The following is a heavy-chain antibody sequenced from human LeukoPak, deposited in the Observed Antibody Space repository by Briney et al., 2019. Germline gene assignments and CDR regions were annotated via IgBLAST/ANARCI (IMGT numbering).Heavy chain of an antibody. Sequence: GASVKVSCKAPGYTFTSYDINWVRQATGQGLEWMGWMNPNSGNTGYAQEFQGRVTMTRNTSISTAYMELSSLRSEDTAVYYCARGPPYDYGDNWFDPWGQGTLVTVSS. CDR3: ARGPPYDYGDNWFDP. J-gene: IGHJ5*02. D-gene: IGHD4-17*01. CDR1: GYTFTSYD. CDR2: MNPNSGNT. V-gene: IGHV1-8*01.